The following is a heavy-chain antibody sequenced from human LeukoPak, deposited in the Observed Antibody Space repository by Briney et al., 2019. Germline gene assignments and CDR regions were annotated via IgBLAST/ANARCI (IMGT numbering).Heavy chain of an antibody. CDR3: VTRSERSGIYSRFDY. D-gene: IGHD1-26*01. Sequence: PSETLSLTCTVSGGSITNTGYYRGWIRQPPGKGLEWIGFIFYSGNTYYSPSLKGRVTISVDTSKNHFSLKLSSVTVADTAVYYCVTRSERSGIYSRFDYWGQGTLVTVSS. CDR1: GGSITNTGYY. J-gene: IGHJ4*02. V-gene: IGHV4-39*02. CDR2: IFYSGNT.